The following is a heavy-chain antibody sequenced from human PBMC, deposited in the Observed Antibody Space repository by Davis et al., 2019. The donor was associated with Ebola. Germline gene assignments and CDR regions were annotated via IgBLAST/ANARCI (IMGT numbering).Heavy chain of an antibody. V-gene: IGHV4-34*01. CDR2: INHSGST. Sequence: SQTLSLTCAVYGGSFSGYYWSWIRPPPGKGLEWIGEINHSGSTNYNPSLKSRVTISVDTSKNQFSLKLSSVTAADTAVYYCARGPRITIFGATFDPWGQGTLVTVSS. J-gene: IGHJ5*02. CDR3: ARGPRITIFGATFDP. D-gene: IGHD3-3*01. CDR1: GGSFSGYY.